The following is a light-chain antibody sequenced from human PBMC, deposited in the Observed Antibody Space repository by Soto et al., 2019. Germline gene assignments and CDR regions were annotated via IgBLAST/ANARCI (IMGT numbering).Light chain of an antibody. CDR1: SSNIGSYT. CDR2: SNH. CDR3: AAWDDSLNGSV. Sequence: QSVLTQPHSASGTPGQTVTVSCSGSSSNIGSYTVNWYQQLPGTAPKLVIYSNHQRPSGVPDRFSGSKSGTSASLAISGLQSEDEADYYCAAWDDSLNGSVFGSGTELTV. V-gene: IGLV1-44*01. J-gene: IGLJ1*01.